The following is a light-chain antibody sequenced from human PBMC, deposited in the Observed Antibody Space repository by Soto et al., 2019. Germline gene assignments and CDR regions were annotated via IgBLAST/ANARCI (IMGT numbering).Light chain of an antibody. CDR3: SSYTSIRSVV. CDR2: DVS. V-gene: IGLV2-14*03. CDR1: SSDIGGYNY. Sequence: QSALTQPASVSGSPGQSLTISCTGTSSDIGGYNYVSWYQQHPGKAPQLVIYDVSNRPLGVSNRFSGSKSGNTASLAISGVQAEDEADYYCSSYTSIRSVVFGGGTKLTVL. J-gene: IGLJ2*01.